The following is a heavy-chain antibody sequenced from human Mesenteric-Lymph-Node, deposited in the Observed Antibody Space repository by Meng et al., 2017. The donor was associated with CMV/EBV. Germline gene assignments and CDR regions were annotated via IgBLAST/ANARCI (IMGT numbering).Heavy chain of an antibody. CDR1: TTSEVA. J-gene: IGHJ4*02. CDR2: IYWDDDK. CDR3: AHLTYYYGSGSYSPFDY. V-gene: IGHV2-5*02. Sequence: TTSEVAVGWIRQPPGKALEWLALIYWDDDKRYHPSLNSRLTITKDTSKNQVVLTMTNMDPVDTATYYCAHLTYYYGSGSYSPFDYWGQGTLVTVSS. D-gene: IGHD3-10*01.